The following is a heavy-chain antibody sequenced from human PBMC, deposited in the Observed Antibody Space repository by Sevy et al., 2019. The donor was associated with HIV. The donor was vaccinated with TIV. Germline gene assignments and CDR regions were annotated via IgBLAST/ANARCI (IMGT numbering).Heavy chain of an antibody. CDR1: GDSISGYY. CDR2: FYYNGRT. D-gene: IGHD1-26*01. CDR3: ARTTPDLYYGVDV. J-gene: IGHJ6*02. V-gene: IGHV4-59*01. Sequence: SETLSLTCTVSGDSISGYYWSWIRQAPGKGLAWVGYFYYNGRTNYSPSLKSRVTISVDTSKNQVSLKLSSVTAADTAVYYCARTTPDLYYGVDVWGQGTTVTVSS.